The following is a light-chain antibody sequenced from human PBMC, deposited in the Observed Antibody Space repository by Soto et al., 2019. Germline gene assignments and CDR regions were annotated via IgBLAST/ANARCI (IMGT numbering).Light chain of an antibody. CDR3: QQRGSWPRT. V-gene: IGKV3-11*01. CDR2: DAS. CDR1: QSVTTY. Sequence: EIELTQSPATLSLSPGERATLSCRASQSVTTYLAWYQQKPGQAPRLLIYDASNRATGIPARFTGSGSGTDVTLTISSLEPEDFAVYYCQQRGSWPRTFGQGTKVEIK. J-gene: IGKJ1*01.